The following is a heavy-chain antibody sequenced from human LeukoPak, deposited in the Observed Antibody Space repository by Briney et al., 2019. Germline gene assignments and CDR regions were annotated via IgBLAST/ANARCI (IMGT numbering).Heavy chain of an antibody. CDR1: GYTFTSHG. CDR2: ISTNSGHT. Sequence: ASVRVSCKASGYTFTSHGISWVRQAPGQGREWMGWISTNSGHTSYTQKLQGRVTLTTDTATSTAYMEVRSLRSDDTAVYYCARGRDSYGSGSYLDYWGQGTLVTVSS. D-gene: IGHD3-10*01. CDR3: ARGRDSYGSGSYLDY. V-gene: IGHV1-18*04. J-gene: IGHJ4*02.